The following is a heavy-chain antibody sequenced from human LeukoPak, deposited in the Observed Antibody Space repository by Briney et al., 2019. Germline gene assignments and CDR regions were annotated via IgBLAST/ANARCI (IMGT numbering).Heavy chain of an antibody. CDR1: KFTFSTYG. V-gene: IGHV3-23*01. CDR3: AKDPGIAVAGPTSFDY. Sequence: GGSLRLSCAASKFTFSTYGMSWVRQAPGKGLEWVSSISSTGGTTYYADSVKGRFTISRDNSKNTLYLQMNSLRAEDTALYYCAKDPGIAVAGPTSFDYWGQGTLVTVSS. J-gene: IGHJ4*02. D-gene: IGHD6-19*01. CDR2: ISSTGGTT.